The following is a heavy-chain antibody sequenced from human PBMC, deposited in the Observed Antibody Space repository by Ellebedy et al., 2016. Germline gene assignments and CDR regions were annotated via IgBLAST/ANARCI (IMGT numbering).Heavy chain of an antibody. J-gene: IGHJ4*02. D-gene: IGHD7-27*01. CDR3: ATAPNWDFFDY. CDR2: VYTSGSS. V-gene: IGHV4-61*09. CDR1: GGSISSGTYY. Sequence: LRLSXTVSGGSISSGTYYWSWFRQPAGKGLEWIGHVYTSGSSNYNPSLKSRVTMSVDTSKNQFSLKLSSVTAADTAVYYCATAPNWDFFDYWGQGTLVTVSS.